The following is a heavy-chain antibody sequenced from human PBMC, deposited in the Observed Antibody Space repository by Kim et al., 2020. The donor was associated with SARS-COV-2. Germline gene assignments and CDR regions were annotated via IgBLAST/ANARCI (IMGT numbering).Heavy chain of an antibody. J-gene: IGHJ4*02. CDR1: GGTFSSYA. Sequence: SVKVSCKASGGTFSSYAISWVRHAPGQGLELMGRIIPILGIANYAQKFQGRVTITADTSTSTAYMELSSLRSENMAVYYCARVPSEEIGYWGQGTLVTVSS. V-gene: IGHV1-69*04. CDR3: ARVPSEEIGY. CDR2: IIPILGIA.